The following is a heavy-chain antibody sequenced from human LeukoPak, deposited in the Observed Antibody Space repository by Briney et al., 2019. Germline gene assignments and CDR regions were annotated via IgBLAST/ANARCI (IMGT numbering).Heavy chain of an antibody. J-gene: IGHJ4*02. CDR2: IKSKTEGGTT. CDR3: ITTYIVASTRKFGDY. CDR1: GFIFSNAW. Sequence: PGGSLRLSCAASGFIFSNAWMNWVRQAPGKGLEWVGRIKSKTEGGTTDYAAPVKGRFTISRDDSQNTVDLRISSLTDEDTAMYFCITTYIVASTRKFGDYWGQGTLVVVSS. V-gene: IGHV3-15*01. D-gene: IGHD5-12*01.